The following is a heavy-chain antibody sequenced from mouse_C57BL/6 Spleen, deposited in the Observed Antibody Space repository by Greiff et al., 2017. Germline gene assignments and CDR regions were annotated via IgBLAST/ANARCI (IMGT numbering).Heavy chain of an antibody. V-gene: IGHV1-61*01. J-gene: IGHJ4*01. D-gene: IGHD2-4*01. CDR1: GYTFTSYW. Sequence: QVQLQQPGAELVRPGSSVKLSCKASGYTFTSYWMDWVKQRPGQGLEWIGNIYPSDSETHYNQKFKDKATLTVDKSSSTAYMQLSSLTSEDSAVYYCAREGYDYGDYAMDYWGQGTSVTVSS. CDR2: IYPSDSET. CDR3: AREGYDYGDYAMDY.